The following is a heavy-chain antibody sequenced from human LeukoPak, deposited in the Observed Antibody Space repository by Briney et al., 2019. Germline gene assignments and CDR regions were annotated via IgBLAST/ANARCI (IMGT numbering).Heavy chain of an antibody. Sequence: GGSLRLSCAAPGFTFSDYYMSWIRQAPGKGLEWVSYISSSGSTIYYADSVKGRFTISRDNAKNSLYLQMNSLRAEDTAVYYCARHLSGVTGYTYGRGIDYWGQGTLVTVSS. CDR1: GFTFSDYY. V-gene: IGHV3-11*04. J-gene: IGHJ4*02. CDR2: ISSSGSTI. D-gene: IGHD5-18*01. CDR3: ARHLSGVTGYTYGRGIDY.